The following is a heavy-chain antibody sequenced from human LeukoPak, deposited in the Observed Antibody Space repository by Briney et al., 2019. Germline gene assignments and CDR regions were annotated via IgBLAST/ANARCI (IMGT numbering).Heavy chain of an antibody. CDR2: INHSGST. Sequence: SETLSLTCAVYGGSFSGYYWSWIRQPPGKGLEWIGEINHSGSTNYNPSLKSRVTISVDTSKNQFSLKLSSVTAADTAVYYCAMSRGYYLDYWGQGTLVTVSS. J-gene: IGHJ4*02. V-gene: IGHV4-34*01. CDR1: GGSFSGYY. CDR3: AMSRGYYLDY.